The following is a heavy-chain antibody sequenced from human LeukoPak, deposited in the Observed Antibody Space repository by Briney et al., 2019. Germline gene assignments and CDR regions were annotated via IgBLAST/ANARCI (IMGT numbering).Heavy chain of an antibody. J-gene: IGHJ4*02. CDR2: IYYSGNT. Sequence: PSETLSLTCTVSSGSITNYYWSWIRQPPGKGLEWIGFIYYSGNTNYNPSLKSRVTISVDTSKNQFSLKLSSVTAADTAVYYCARARTYSGWYTFGYWGQGTLVTVSS. D-gene: IGHD6-19*01. CDR3: ARARTYSGWYTFGY. V-gene: IGHV4-59*01. CDR1: SGSITNYY.